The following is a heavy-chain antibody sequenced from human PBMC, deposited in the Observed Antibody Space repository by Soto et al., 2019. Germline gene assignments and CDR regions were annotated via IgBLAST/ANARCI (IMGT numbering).Heavy chain of an antibody. CDR2: ISSKSSYI. CDR1: GFTLSNHS. D-gene: IGHD4-17*01. CDR3: ARCKWVTTVTTVDY. Sequence: EVQLVESGGGLVKPGGSLRLSCAASGFTLSNHSMNWVRQTPGKGLEWVSSISSKSSYIYYADSLKGRFTISRDNAKNSLYLQMNSLRAEDTAVYFCARCKWVTTVTTVDYWGQGTLVTVSS. J-gene: IGHJ4*02. V-gene: IGHV3-21*01.